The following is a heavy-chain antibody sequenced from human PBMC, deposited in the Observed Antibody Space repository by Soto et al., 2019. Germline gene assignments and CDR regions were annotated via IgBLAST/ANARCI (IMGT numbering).Heavy chain of an antibody. J-gene: IGHJ3*02. CDR2: IYSDGST. CDR3: ARLAVDDAFDI. Sequence: PGGSLRLSCAASGFTVSSNYMSWVRQAPGKGLEWVSVIYSDGSTYYADSVKGRFTISRDNSKNTLYLQMNSLRAEDTAVYYCARLAVDDAFDIWGQGTMVTVPS. V-gene: IGHV3-66*01. CDR1: GFTVSSNY. D-gene: IGHD6-19*01.